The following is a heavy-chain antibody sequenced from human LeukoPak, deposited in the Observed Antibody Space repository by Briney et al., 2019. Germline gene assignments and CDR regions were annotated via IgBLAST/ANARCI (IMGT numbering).Heavy chain of an antibody. CDR3: ARDCSSTSCLDAFDI. CDR1: GFTFSSYS. J-gene: IGHJ3*02. V-gene: IGHV3-21*01. D-gene: IGHD2-2*01. Sequence: GGSLRLSCAASGFTFSSYSMNWVRQAPGKGLEWVSSISSSSSYIYYADSVKGRFTISRDNAKNSLYLQMNSLRAEDTAVYYCARDCSSTSCLDAFDIWGQGTMVTVSS. CDR2: ISSSSSYI.